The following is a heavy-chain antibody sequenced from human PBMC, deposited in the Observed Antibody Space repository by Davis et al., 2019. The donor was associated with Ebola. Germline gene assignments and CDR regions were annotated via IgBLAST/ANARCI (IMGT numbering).Heavy chain of an antibody. D-gene: IGHD3-10*01. CDR2: LIPLFATP. CDR3: ARGKDTGWFGWFDP. J-gene: IGHJ5*02. Sequence: SVKVSCKASGDTFSTNTVIWVRQAPGQGLEWMGELIPLFATPSYSQKFQGRVTITADESTTTAYMELRSLTFDDTAVYYCARGKDTGWFGWFDPWGQGTLVTVSS. V-gene: IGHV1-69*13. CDR1: GDTFSTNT.